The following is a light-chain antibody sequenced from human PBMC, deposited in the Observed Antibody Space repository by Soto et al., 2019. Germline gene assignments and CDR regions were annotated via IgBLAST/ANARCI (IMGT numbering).Light chain of an antibody. J-gene: IGKJ1*01. CDR2: AAS. V-gene: IGKV1-39*01. Sequence: DIQMTQSPSSLSASVGDRVTITCRASQSISSYLNWYQQKPGRAPKVLIYAASSLQSGVPSRFSGSGSGTEFTLTISGLQSEDFGVYYCQQYKDWRTFGQGTKVDIK. CDR1: QSISSY. CDR3: QQYKDWRT.